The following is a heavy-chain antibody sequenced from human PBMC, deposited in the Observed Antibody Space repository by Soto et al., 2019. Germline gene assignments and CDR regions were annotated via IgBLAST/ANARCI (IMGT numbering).Heavy chain of an antibody. D-gene: IGHD4-4*01. CDR3: ARDFSGDSNYDL. Sequence: QVQLQESGPGLVRPSQTLSLTCTVSGGSISTGSNYWSWIRQHPGKGLEWIGYIFYTGSTYSNPSLKSRVTISVDTSKNQFSLKVTSVTAADTAVYYCARDFSGDSNYDLWGQGTLVTVSS. J-gene: IGHJ5*02. CDR1: GGSISTGSNY. V-gene: IGHV4-31*03. CDR2: IFYTGST.